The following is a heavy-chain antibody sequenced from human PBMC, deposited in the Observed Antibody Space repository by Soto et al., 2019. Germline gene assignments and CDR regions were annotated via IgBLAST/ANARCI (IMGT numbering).Heavy chain of an antibody. D-gene: IGHD2-2*03. Sequence: GGSLRLSCAASGFTFSSYAMSWVRQAPGKGLEWVSAISPGGDYTYYADSVKGRFTISRDNSKNTLYLQMNSLRADDTAVYYCASQNGLDIVIVAAGYPFAYWGQGTLVTVSS. J-gene: IGHJ4*02. CDR2: ISPGGDYT. CDR3: ASQNGLDIVIVAAGYPFAY. CDR1: GFTFSSYA. V-gene: IGHV3-23*01.